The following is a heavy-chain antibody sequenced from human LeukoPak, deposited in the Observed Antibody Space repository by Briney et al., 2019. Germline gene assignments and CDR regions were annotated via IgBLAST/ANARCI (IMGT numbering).Heavy chain of an antibody. V-gene: IGHV3-21*01. D-gene: IGHD2-2*02. CDR1: GFTFSSYR. Sequence: GGSLRLSCAASGFTFSSYRMNWVRQAPGKGLEWVSSISSSSSYIYYADSVKGRFTISRDNAKNSLYLQMNSLRAEDTAVYYCARVSSTTSCYTDWGQGTLVTVSS. J-gene: IGHJ4*02. CDR2: ISSSSSYI. CDR3: ARVSSTTSCYTD.